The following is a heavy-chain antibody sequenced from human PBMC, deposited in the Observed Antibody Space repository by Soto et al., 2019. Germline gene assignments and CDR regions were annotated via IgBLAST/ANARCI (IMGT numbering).Heavy chain of an antibody. D-gene: IGHD5-18*01. CDR3: AKKAIVDTAMVPGYFDY. V-gene: IGHV3-23*01. Sequence: GGSLRLSCAASGFTFSSYAMSWVRQAPGKGLEWVSAISGSGSSTYYADSVKGRFTISRDNSKNTLYLQMNSLRAEDTAVYYCAKKAIVDTAMVPGYFDYWGQGTLVTVSS. CDR1: GFTFSSYA. CDR2: ISGSGSST. J-gene: IGHJ4*02.